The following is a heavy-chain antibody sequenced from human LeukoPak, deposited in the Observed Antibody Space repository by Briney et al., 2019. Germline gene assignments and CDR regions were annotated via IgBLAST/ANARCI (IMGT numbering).Heavy chain of an antibody. CDR1: GFTFSSYW. CDR3: ARPPTTYCGSASCFDL. V-gene: IGHV3-7*01. J-gene: IGHJ4*03. Sequence: PGGSLRLSCAASGFTFSSYWMSWVRQAPGKGLEWVANIKQDGSEKYYVDSVKGRFTISRDNAKNSLYLQMNSLRAEDTAVYYCARPPTTYCGSASCFDLWGQGTLVTVSS. CDR2: IKQDGSEK. D-gene: IGHD2-2*01.